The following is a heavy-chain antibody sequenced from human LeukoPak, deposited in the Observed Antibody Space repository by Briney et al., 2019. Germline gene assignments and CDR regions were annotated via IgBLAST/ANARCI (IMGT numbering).Heavy chain of an antibody. V-gene: IGHV1-69*04. J-gene: IGHJ5*02. Sequence: GASVKVSCKSSGGTFSSNAISWVRQAPGQGLEWMGRIIPILNIANYAQKFQGRVAITADKFTSTAYMELSSLRSEDTAVYYCARGTGSITYYYDSSGYHDPWGQGTLVAVSS. D-gene: IGHD3-22*01. CDR3: ARGTGSITYYYDSSGYHDP. CDR1: GGTFSSNA. CDR2: IIPILNIA.